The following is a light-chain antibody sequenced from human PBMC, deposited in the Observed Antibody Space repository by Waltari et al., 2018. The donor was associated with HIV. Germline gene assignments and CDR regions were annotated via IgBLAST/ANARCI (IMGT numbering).Light chain of an antibody. J-gene: IGLJ2*01. CDR1: SSAVGAYNY. Sequence: QSALTQPRSVSGSPGQSVTISCTGTSSAVGAYNYYACYQQHPGKAPKLMIYDVSKRPSGVPDRFSGSKSGNTASLTSSGLQAEDEADYYCCSYAGSYTLRVFGGGTKLTVL. V-gene: IGLV2-11*01. CDR2: DVS. CDR3: CSYAGSYTLRV.